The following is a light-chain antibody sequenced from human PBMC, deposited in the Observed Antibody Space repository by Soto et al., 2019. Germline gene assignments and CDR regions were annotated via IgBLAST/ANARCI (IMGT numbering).Light chain of an antibody. CDR3: VAWDDSLNGSVV. CDR1: SSNIGSNT. J-gene: IGLJ2*01. V-gene: IGLV1-44*01. CDR2: SNN. Sequence: QSALTQPPSASGTPGQRVTISCSGSSSNIGSNTVNWYQQLPGTAPKLVIYSNNQRPSGVPDRFSGSKSGTSASLAISGLQSEDEADYYCVAWDDSLNGSVVFGGGTKVTVL.